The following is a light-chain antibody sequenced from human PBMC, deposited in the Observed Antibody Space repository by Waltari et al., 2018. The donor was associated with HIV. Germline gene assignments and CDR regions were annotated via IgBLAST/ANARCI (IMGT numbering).Light chain of an antibody. CDR1: QRIELY. CDR2: SAS. J-gene: IGKJ5*01. CDR3: QQSYSSPIS. Sequence: DIQMTQSPSALSASVGDTVSLICRASQRIELYLNWYQQKPGEAPKLLIRSASRLQSGVPSRFIGSGSGAEFTLTISGLQPEDFSTYYCQQSYSSPISFGQGTRLEI. V-gene: IGKV1-39*01.